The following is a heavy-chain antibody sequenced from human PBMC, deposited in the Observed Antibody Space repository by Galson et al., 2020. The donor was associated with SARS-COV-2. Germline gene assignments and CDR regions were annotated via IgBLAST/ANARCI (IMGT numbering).Heavy chain of an antibody. D-gene: IGHD3-3*01. CDR3: ASPLYYDFWSGFEV. CDR2: IYYSGST. J-gene: IGHJ4*02. V-gene: IGHV4-59*08. CDR1: GGSISSYY. Sequence: SQTLSLTCTVSGGSISSYYWRWIRQPPGKGLEWIGYIYYSGSTNYNPSLKSRVTISVDTSKNQFSLKLSSVTAADTAVYYCASPLYYDFWSGFEVWGQGTLVTVSS.